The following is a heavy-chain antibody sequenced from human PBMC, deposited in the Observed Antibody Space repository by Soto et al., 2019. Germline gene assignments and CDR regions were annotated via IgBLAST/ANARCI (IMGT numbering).Heavy chain of an antibody. V-gene: IGHV3-30-3*01. J-gene: IGHJ6*02. CDR1: GFTFSSYA. CDR3: ASDYSSSPPLNYYYYGMDV. Sequence: GGSLRLSCAASGFTFSSYAMHWVRQAPGKGLEWVAVISYDGSNKYYADSVKGRFTISRDNSKNTLYLQMNSLRAEDTAVYYCASDYSSSPPLNYYYYGMDVWGQGTTVTVSS. CDR2: ISYDGSNK. D-gene: IGHD6-6*01.